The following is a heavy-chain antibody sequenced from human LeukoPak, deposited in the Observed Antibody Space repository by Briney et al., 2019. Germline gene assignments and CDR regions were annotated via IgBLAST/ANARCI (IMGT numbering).Heavy chain of an antibody. D-gene: IGHD3-10*01. J-gene: IGHJ4*02. V-gene: IGHV3-21*01. CDR3: ARVPHAMVRGVIITEFYFDY. Sequence: GGSLRLSCAASGLTFSSYSMNWVRQAPGKGLEWVSSISSSRNYIYYADSVKGRFNIPRDNAKNSLYLQMNSLRAEDTAVYYCARVPHAMVRGVIITEFYFDYWGQGTLVTVSS. CDR2: ISSSRNYI. CDR1: GLTFSSYS.